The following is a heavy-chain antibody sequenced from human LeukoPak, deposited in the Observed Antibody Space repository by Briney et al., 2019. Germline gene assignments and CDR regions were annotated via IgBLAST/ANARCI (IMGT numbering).Heavy chain of an antibody. V-gene: IGHV3-66*01. CDR2: IYSGGST. J-gene: IGHJ6*02. Sequence: PGGFLRLSCAASGFTVSSNYVSWVRQAPGKGLEWVSVIYSGGSTYYADSVKGRFTISRDNSKNTLYLQMNSLRAEDTAVYYCARDRVYCSSTTCSAETDGMDVWGQGTTVTVSS. D-gene: IGHD2-2*01. CDR3: ARDRVYCSSTTCSAETDGMDV. CDR1: GFTVSSNY.